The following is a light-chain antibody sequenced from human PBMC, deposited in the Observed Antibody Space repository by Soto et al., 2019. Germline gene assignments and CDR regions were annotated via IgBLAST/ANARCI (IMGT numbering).Light chain of an antibody. V-gene: IGKV3-11*01. CDR2: DAS. Sequence: EIVMTQSPGTLSLSPGERATLSCRASQSVSSSYLAWYQQKPGQAPRLLIYDASNRATGIPARFSGSGSGTDFTLTISSLEPEDFAVYYCQQRSNQWTFGQGTKVDIK. CDR3: QQRSNQWT. CDR1: QSVSSSY. J-gene: IGKJ1*01.